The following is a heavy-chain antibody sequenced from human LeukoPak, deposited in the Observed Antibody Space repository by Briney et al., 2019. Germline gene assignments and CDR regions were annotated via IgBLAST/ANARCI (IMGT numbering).Heavy chain of an antibody. D-gene: IGHD1-7*01. CDR1: GGSISSYY. CDR3: ARRRAWNFADY. J-gene: IGHJ4*02. V-gene: IGHV4-34*01. CDR2: INHSGST. Sequence: SETLSLTCTVSGGSISSYYWSWIRQPPGKGLEWIGEINHSGSTNYNPSLKSRVTISVDTSKNQFSLKLSSVTAADTAVYYCARRRAWNFADYWGQGTLVTVSS.